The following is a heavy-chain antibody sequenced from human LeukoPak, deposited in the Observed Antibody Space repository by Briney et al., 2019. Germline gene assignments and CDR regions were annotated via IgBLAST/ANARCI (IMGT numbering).Heavy chain of an antibody. CDR1: GGSISSYY. V-gene: IGHV4-59*08. CDR2: IYYSGST. J-gene: IGHJ6*02. Sequence: PSETLSLTCTVSGGSISSYYWSWIRQPPGKGLEWIGYIYYSGSTNYNPSLKSRVTISVDTSKNQFSPKLSSVTAADTAVYYCARLPGRYYYYGMDVWGQGTTVTVSS. D-gene: IGHD2-2*01. CDR3: ARLPGRYYYYGMDV.